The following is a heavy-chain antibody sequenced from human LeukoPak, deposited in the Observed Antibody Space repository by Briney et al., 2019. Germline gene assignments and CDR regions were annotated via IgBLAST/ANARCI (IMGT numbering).Heavy chain of an antibody. CDR1: GGSFSGYY. D-gene: IGHD1-26*01. Sequence: SETLSLTCAVYGGSFSGYYWAWIRQPPGKGLEWIGEINHSGSTNYNPSLKSRVTISVDTSKNQFSLKLSSVTAADTAVYYCARDPDGSLDFDYWGQGTLVTVSS. V-gene: IGHV4-34*01. CDR3: ARDPDGSLDFDY. CDR2: INHSGST. J-gene: IGHJ4*02.